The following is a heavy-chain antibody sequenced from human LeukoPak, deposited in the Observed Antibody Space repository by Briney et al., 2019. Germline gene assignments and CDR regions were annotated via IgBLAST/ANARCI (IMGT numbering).Heavy chain of an antibody. D-gene: IGHD2-2*01. CDR3: AGHSASGDY. CDR2: IFNSGTT. CDR1: GASVNSDSYY. J-gene: IGHJ4*02. Sequence: PSETLSLTCTVTGASVNSDSYYWSWIRQPPGQGLEWIGYIFNSGTTYYIPSLRSRVIISLDTSKNRFSLKMSSVTAADTAVYYCAGHSASGDYWGQGTLVTVSS. V-gene: IGHV4-30-4*08.